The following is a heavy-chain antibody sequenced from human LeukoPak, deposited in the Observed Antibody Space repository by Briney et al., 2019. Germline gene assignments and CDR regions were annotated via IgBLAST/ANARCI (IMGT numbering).Heavy chain of an antibody. CDR1: GYTFTSYY. Sequence: GASVKVSCKASGYTFTSYYMHWVRQAPGQGLEWMGIINPSGGSTSYAQKFQGRVTMTRDTSISTAYMELSRLRSDDTAVYYCARESDSYYYYYYMDVWGKGTTVTISS. D-gene: IGHD2-21*01. J-gene: IGHJ6*03. V-gene: IGHV1-46*01. CDR3: ARESDSYYYYYYMDV. CDR2: INPSGGST.